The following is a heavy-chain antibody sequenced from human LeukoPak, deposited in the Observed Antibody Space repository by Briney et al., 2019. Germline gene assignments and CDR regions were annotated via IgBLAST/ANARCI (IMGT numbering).Heavy chain of an antibody. D-gene: IGHD3-10*01. CDR3: TRHSDMVRGVIISDY. CDR1: GFTFSGSA. CDR2: IRSKANSYAT. V-gene: IGHV3-73*01. J-gene: IGHJ4*02. Sequence: PGGSLRLSCAASGFTFSGSAMHWVRQASGKGLEWVGRIRSKANSYATAYAASVKGRFTISRDDSKNTAYLQMNCLKTEDTAVYYCTRHSDMVRGVIISDYWGQGTLVTVSS.